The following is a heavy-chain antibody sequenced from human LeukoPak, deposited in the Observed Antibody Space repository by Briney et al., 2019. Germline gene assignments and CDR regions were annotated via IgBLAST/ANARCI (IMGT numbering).Heavy chain of an antibody. D-gene: IGHD4-17*01. J-gene: IGHJ6*03. CDR3: TRDAVTYYYYYMDV. V-gene: IGHV3-49*03. CDR2: IRSKAYGGTT. CDR1: GFTFSDYY. Sequence: SLRLSCAASGFTFSDYYMSWIRQAPGKGLEWVGFIRSKAYGGTTEYAASVKGRFTISRDDSKSIAYLQMNSLKTEDTAVYYCTRDAVTYYYYYMDVWGKGTTVTVSS.